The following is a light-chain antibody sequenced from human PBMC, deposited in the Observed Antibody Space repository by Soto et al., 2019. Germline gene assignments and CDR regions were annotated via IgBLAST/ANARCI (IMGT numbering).Light chain of an antibody. CDR1: QSISPW. V-gene: IGKV1-5*03. Sequence: DIQMTQSPSTLSASVGDRVTITCRASQSISPWLAWYQQKPGKAPKVLIYKTSTLQSGVPSRFSGSGSGTEFTLTISSLQPDDFATYYFQHYKTYSRTFGQGTKVEI. CDR3: QHYKTYSRT. J-gene: IGKJ1*01. CDR2: KTS.